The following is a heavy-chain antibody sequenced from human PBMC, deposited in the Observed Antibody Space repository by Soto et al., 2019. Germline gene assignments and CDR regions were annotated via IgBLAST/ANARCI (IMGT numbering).Heavy chain of an antibody. Sequence: ASVKVSCKASGYTFTSYGSSWVRQAPGQGLEWMGWISAYNGNTNYAQKLQGRVTMTTDTSTSTAYMELRSLRSDDTAVYYCARGGITIFGVVITPYYYYGMDVWGQGTTVTVSS. V-gene: IGHV1-18*01. J-gene: IGHJ6*02. CDR1: GYTFTSYG. CDR3: ARGGITIFGVVITPYYYYGMDV. CDR2: ISAYNGNT. D-gene: IGHD3-3*01.